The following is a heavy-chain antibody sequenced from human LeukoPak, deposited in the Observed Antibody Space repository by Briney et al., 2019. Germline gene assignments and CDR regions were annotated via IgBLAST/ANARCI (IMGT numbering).Heavy chain of an antibody. J-gene: IGHJ6*02. CDR2: FSGISSDF. Sequence: MAGGPLGPSCKPSGLTFSSFTMNWVRQPPGKGWRWVSSFSGISSDFNYADPVKGRFTIARENAENSRFLQMSCLRAEDTALYYCARNRPPDVWGQGTTVTVSS. CDR3: ARNRPPDV. D-gene: IGHD1-14*01. V-gene: IGHV3-21*06. CDR1: GLTFSSFT.